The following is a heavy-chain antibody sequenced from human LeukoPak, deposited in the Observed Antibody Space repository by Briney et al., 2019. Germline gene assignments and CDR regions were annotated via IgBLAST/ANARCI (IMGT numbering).Heavy chain of an antibody. D-gene: IGHD3-10*01. J-gene: IGHJ4*02. CDR1: GYTFTSYY. CDR3: ARDLLLWFGDSGDY. CDR2: INPNSGGT. Sequence: GASVKVSCKASGYTFTSYYMHWVRQAPGQGLEWMGWINPNSGGTNYAQKFQGRVTMTRDTSISTAYMELSRLRSDDTAVYYCARDLLLWFGDSGDYWGQGTLVTVSS. V-gene: IGHV1-2*02.